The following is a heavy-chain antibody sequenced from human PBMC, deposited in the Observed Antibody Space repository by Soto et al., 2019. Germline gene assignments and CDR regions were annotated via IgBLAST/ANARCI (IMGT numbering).Heavy chain of an antibody. V-gene: IGHV4-4*07. CDR2: IYSRGSP. CDR1: GGAINRYY. D-gene: IGHD3-10*01. CDR3: ARRQPLSNWFDP. Sequence: PETLCVTNTVSGGAINRYYWTLFRQPAGKGLEWIGRIYSRGSPKYNPPLQSRLTMSLDTSKNQFSLRLTSVTAADTAVYYCARRQPLSNWFDPWGHAT. J-gene: IGHJ5*02.